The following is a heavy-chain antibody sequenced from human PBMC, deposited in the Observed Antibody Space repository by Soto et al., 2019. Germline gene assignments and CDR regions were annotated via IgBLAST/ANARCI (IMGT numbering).Heavy chain of an antibody. V-gene: IGHV1-69*13. Sequence: SVKVSCKASGGTFSSYAISWVRQAPGQGLEWMGGIIPIFGTANYAQKFQGRVAITADESTSTAYMELSSLRSEDTAVYYCAREKWLDYYYYGMDVWGQGTTVTVSS. D-gene: IGHD5-12*01. CDR3: AREKWLDYYYYGMDV. CDR1: GGTFSSYA. CDR2: IIPIFGTA. J-gene: IGHJ6*02.